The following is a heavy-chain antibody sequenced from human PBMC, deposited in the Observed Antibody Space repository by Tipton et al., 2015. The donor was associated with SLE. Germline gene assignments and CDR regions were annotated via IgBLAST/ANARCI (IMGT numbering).Heavy chain of an antibody. CDR2: IYYSGST. CDR1: GGSISSYY. V-gene: IGHV4-59*07. Sequence: TLSLTCTVSGGSISSYYWSWIRQPPGRGLVWIGYIYYSGSTHYNPSLKSRVTISVDTSKNQFSLKLSRVTAADTAVCYCGRPQIMAAAGDLAPTAFVIWCQGTMVAVSS. J-gene: IGHJ3*02. D-gene: IGHD6-13*01. CDR3: GRPQIMAAAGDLAPTAFVI.